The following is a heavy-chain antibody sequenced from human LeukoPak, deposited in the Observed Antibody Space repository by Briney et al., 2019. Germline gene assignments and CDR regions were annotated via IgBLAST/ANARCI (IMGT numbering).Heavy chain of an antibody. CDR3: ARMDSGSYLFYYYYMDV. J-gene: IGHJ6*03. CDR2: ISSSSSYI. Sequence: PGGSLRLSCSASGFTFSSYSMNWVRQAPGKGLEWVSSISSSSSYIYYADSVKGRFTISRDNAKNSLYLQMNSLRAEDTAVYYCARMDSGSYLFYYYYMDVWGKGTTVTVSS. V-gene: IGHV3-21*01. CDR1: GFTFSSYS. D-gene: IGHD1-26*01.